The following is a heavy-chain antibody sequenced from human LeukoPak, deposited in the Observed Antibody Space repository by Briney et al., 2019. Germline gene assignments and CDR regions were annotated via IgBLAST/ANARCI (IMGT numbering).Heavy chain of an antibody. J-gene: IGHJ5*02. D-gene: IGHD1-26*01. CDR3: ARQEGTSGSYLSWFDP. Sequence: AETLSLTCSVSGGSISSRSYDWGWLRQPRGKGLEWIGSIYYKGRTHSNPPLKSRVTITQDTSQNHFSLKLSSVTAADAAVYYCARQEGTSGSYLSWFDPWGQGTLVTVSS. CDR2: IYYKGRT. V-gene: IGHV4-39*01. CDR1: GGSISSRSYD.